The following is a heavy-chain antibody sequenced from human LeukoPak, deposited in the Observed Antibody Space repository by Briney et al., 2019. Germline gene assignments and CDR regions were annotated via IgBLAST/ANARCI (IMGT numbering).Heavy chain of an antibody. J-gene: IGHJ4*02. V-gene: IGHV4-61*02. CDR1: GGSISSGSYY. CDR2: IYTSGST. CDR3: ARYCSSTSCLYYFDY. Sequence: PSETLSLTCTVSGGSISSGSYYWSWIRQPAGKGLEWIGRIYTSGSTNYNPSLKSRVTISVDTSKNQFSLKLSSVTAADTAAYYCARYCSSTSCLYYFDYWGQGTLVTVSS. D-gene: IGHD2-2*01.